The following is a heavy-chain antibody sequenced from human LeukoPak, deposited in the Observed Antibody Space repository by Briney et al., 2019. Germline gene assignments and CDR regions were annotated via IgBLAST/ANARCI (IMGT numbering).Heavy chain of an antibody. V-gene: IGHV3-7*01. CDR2: IKQDERDK. CDR3: ARLKTWGGTQPYDY. J-gene: IGHJ4*02. CDR1: GFTFTKYW. Sequence: GDSLRLSCAASGFTFTKYWMTWVRQAPGKGLEWVGNIKQDERDKNYMDSVKGRFTISRDNTKNSVYLQISSLRAEDTAVYYCARLKTWGGTQPYDYGGQGTPVTVSS. D-gene: IGHD2-21*01.